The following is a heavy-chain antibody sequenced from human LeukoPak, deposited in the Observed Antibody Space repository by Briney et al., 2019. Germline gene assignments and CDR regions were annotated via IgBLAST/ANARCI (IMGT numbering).Heavy chain of an antibody. CDR3: ARWDDGGPGGLCDY. J-gene: IGHJ4*02. D-gene: IGHD4-23*01. CDR2: MNPNSGNT. V-gene: IGHV1-8*01. Sequence: GASVKVSCKASGYTFTSYDINWVRQATGQGLEWMGWMNPNSGNTGYAQKFQGRVTMTRDMSTSTVYMELSSLRSEDTAVYYCARWDDGGPGGLCDYWGQGTLVTVSS. CDR1: GYTFTSYD.